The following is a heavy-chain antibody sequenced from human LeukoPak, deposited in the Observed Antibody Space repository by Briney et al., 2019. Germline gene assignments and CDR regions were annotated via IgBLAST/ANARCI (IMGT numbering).Heavy chain of an antibody. Sequence: SETLSLTCTVSGGSISSYYWSWIRQPAGKGLEWIGRIYTSGSTNHNPSLKSRVTMSVDTSKNQFSLKLSSVTAADPAVYYCARGMSSSYPFDYWGQGTLVTVSS. D-gene: IGHD6-6*01. V-gene: IGHV4-4*07. CDR2: IYTSGST. CDR3: ARGMSSSYPFDY. CDR1: GGSISSYY. J-gene: IGHJ4*02.